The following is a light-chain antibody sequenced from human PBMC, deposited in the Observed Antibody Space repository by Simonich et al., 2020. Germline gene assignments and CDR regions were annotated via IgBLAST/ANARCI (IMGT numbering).Light chain of an antibody. Sequence: QSVLTPPPSVSAAPGKKVTISCSGSSSNIGNNYVSWYQQLPGTAPKLLIYNNNKRPSGIPDRFSGSKTGTSATLGITGLQTGDEADYYCGTWDSSLSAGVFGGGTKLTVL. CDR3: GTWDSSLSAGV. V-gene: IGLV1-51*01. J-gene: IGLJ3*02. CDR2: NNN. CDR1: SSNIGNNY.